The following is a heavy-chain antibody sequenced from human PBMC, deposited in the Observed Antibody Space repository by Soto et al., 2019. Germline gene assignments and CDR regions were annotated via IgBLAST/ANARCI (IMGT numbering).Heavy chain of an antibody. CDR3: ARGFDILTGYYGYFDY. CDR1: GGSISSGGYY. D-gene: IGHD3-9*01. Sequence: QVQLQESGPGLVKPSQTLSLTCTVSGGSISSGGYYWSWIRQHPGKGLEWIGYIYYSGSTYYNPSLKSRVTISVDTSKNQFSLKLSSVTAADTAVYYCARGFDILTGYYGYFDYWGQGTLVTVSS. CDR2: IYYSGST. J-gene: IGHJ4*02. V-gene: IGHV4-31*03.